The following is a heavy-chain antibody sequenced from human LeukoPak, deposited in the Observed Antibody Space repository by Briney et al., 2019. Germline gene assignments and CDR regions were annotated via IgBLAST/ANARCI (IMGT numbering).Heavy chain of an antibody. D-gene: IGHD3-3*01. V-gene: IGHV4-34*01. J-gene: IGHJ6*02. CDR3: ARGGPRTYYDFWSGPQVGYYYYGMDV. Sequence: PSDTLSLTCAVYGGSFSGYYWSWIRQPPGKGLEWIGEINHSGSTNYNPSLKSRVTISVDTSKNQFSLRLSSVTAADTAVYYCARGGPRTYYDFWSGPQVGYYYYGMDVWGQGTTVTVSS. CDR1: GGSFSGYY. CDR2: INHSGST.